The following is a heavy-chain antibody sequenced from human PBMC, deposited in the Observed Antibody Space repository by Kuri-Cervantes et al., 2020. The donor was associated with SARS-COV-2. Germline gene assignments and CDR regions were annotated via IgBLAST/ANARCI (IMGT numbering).Heavy chain of an antibody. V-gene: IGHV1-2*04. CDR1: GYTFTGYY. Sequence: ASVKVSCKASGYTFTGYYMHWVRQAPGQGLEWMGWINPNSGGTNYAQKFQGWVTMTRDTSISTAYMELSRLRSDDTAVYYCARDLDSNGYGYYYYGMDVWGQGTTVTVSS. J-gene: IGHJ6*02. CDR3: ARDLDSNGYGYYYYGMDV. CDR2: INPNSGGT. D-gene: IGHD3-22*01.